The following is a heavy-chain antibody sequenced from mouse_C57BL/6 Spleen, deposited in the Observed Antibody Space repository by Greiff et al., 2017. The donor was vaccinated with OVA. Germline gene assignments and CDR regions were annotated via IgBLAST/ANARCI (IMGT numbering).Heavy chain of an antibody. J-gene: IGHJ2*01. V-gene: IGHV5-4*01. CDR2: ISDGGSYT. CDR3: ARDGVLTGTVFDY. Sequence: EVQGVESGGGLVKPGGSLKLSCAASGFTFSSYAMSWVRQTPEKRLEWVATISDGGSYTYYPDNVKGRFTISRDNAKNNLYLQMSHLKSEDTAMYYCARDGVLTGTVFDYWGQGTTLTVSS. CDR1: GFTFSSYA. D-gene: IGHD4-1*01.